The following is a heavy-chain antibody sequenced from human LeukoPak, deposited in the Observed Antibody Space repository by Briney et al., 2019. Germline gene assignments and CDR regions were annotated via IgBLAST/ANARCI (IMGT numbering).Heavy chain of an antibody. CDR2: IYTSGST. J-gene: IGHJ4*02. Sequence: PSETLSLTCTVSGGSISSGSYYWSWIRQPAGKGLEWIGRIYTSGSTDYNPSLKSRVTISVDTSKNQFSLKLSSVTAADTAVYYCARHGTRLRYFDWLVPHFDYWGQGTLVTVSS. CDR3: ARHGTRLRYFDWLVPHFDY. D-gene: IGHD3-9*01. V-gene: IGHV4-61*02. CDR1: GGSISSGSYY.